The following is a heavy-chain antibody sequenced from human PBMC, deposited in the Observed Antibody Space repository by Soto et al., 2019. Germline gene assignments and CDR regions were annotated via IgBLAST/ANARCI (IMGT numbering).Heavy chain of an antibody. D-gene: IGHD6-19*01. CDR3: AREPGIAVAGTFLYGMDV. Sequence: QVQLVESGGGVVQPGRSLRLSCAASGFTFSSYGMHWVRQAPGKGLEWVAVIWYDGSNKYYADSVKGRFTISRDNSKNTLYLQMNSLRAEDTAVYYCAREPGIAVAGTFLYGMDVWGQGTTVTVSS. CDR2: IWYDGSNK. J-gene: IGHJ6*02. CDR1: GFTFSSYG. V-gene: IGHV3-33*01.